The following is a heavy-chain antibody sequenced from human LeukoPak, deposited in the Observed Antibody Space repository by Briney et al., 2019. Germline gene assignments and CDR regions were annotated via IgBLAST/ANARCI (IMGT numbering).Heavy chain of an antibody. Sequence: GGSLRLSCAAPGFTFSSYAMSCVRQAPGKGLEWVAAISGSGGSTYYADSVKGRFTISRDNSKNPLYLQMNSLRAEDTAVYYCANKVVAEDPVDYWGQGTLVTVSS. J-gene: IGHJ4*02. CDR2: ISGSGGST. D-gene: IGHD2-15*01. CDR1: GFTFSSYA. V-gene: IGHV3-23*01. CDR3: ANKVVAEDPVDY.